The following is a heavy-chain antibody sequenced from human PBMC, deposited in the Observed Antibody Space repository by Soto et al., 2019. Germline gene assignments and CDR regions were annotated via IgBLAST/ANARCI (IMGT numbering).Heavy chain of an antibody. CDR1: GFTFSSYA. CDR3: ARDKGDLRFLEWSYYFDY. J-gene: IGHJ4*02. V-gene: IGHV3-30-3*01. CDR2: ISYDGSNK. D-gene: IGHD3-3*01. Sequence: QVQLVESGGGVVQPGRSLRLSCAASGFTFSSYAMHWVRQAPGKGLEWVAVISYDGSNKYYADSVKGRFTISRDNSKNPXXLQLNSLRAEDTAVYYCARDKGDLRFLEWSYYFDYWGQGTLVTVSS.